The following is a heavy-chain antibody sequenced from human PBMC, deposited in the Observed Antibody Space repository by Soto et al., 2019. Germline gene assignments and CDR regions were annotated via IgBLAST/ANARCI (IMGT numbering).Heavy chain of an antibody. J-gene: IGHJ6*02. CDR2: IVVGSGNT. V-gene: IGHV1-58*01. D-gene: IGHD6-6*01. Sequence: SVKVSCKASGFTFTSSAVQWVRQARGQRLEWIGWIVVGSGNTNYAQKFQERVTITRDMSTSTAYMELSSLRSEDTALYYCAKSLEQLEPSLMYGMDVWGQGTTVTVSS. CDR3: AKSLEQLEPSLMYGMDV. CDR1: GFTFTSSA.